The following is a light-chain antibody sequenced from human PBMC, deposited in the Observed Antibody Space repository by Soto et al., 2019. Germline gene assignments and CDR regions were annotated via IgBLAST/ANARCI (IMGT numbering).Light chain of an antibody. CDR2: DAS. V-gene: IGKV3-11*01. CDR1: QSISSY. CDR3: QHRTIWPPGVS. J-gene: IGKJ3*01. Sequence: EVVLTQSPATLSLSPGERATLSCRASQSISSYLAWFQQKPGQAPRLLIYDASNRATGIPARFSGSGSGTDFTLAISSLEPEDFAVYYCQHRTIWPPGVSFGPGTTVDI.